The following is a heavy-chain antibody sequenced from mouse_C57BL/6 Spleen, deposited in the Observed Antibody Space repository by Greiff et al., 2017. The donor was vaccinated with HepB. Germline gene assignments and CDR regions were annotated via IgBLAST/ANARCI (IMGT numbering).Heavy chain of an antibody. V-gene: IGHV5-9-1*02. J-gene: IGHJ2*01. CDR3: TREGLYSRYYFDY. Sequence: DVMLVESGEGLVKPGGSLKLSCAASGFTFSSYAMSWVRQTPEKRLEWVAYISSGGDYIYYADTVKGRFTISRDNARNTLYLQMSSLKSEDTAMYYCTREGLYSRYYFDYWGQGTTLTVSS. D-gene: IGHD2-5*01. CDR2: ISSGGDYI. CDR1: GFTFSSYA.